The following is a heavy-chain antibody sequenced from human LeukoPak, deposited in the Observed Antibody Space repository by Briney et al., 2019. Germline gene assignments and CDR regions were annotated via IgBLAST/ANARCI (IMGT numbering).Heavy chain of an antibody. CDR2: IYTSGST. V-gene: IGHV4-4*09. Sequence: SETLSLTCTVSGGSISSYYWSWIRQPPGKGLEWIGYIYTSGSTNYNPSLKSRVTISVDMSKNQFSLKLSSVTAADTAVYYCARLGPGSRNYYYYMDVWGKGTTVTVSS. D-gene: IGHD2-15*01. CDR1: GGSISSYY. J-gene: IGHJ6*03. CDR3: ARLGPGSRNYYYYMDV.